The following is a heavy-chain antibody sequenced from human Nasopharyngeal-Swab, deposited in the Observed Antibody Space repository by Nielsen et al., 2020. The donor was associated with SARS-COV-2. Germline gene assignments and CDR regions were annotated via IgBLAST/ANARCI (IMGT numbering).Heavy chain of an antibody. J-gene: IGHJ4*02. CDR3: VRDGYGDYGLDY. D-gene: IGHD4-17*01. CDR2: IYHSGST. Sequence: WIRQPPGKGLEWIGSIYHSGSTYYNPSLKSRLTITVDASKNQFSLKLSSVTAADTAVYYCVRDGYGDYGLDYWGQGTLVTVSS. V-gene: IGHV4-38-2*02.